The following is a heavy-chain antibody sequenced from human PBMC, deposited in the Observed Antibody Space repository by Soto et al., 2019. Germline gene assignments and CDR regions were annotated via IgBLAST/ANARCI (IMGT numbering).Heavy chain of an antibody. CDR3: ARGRSFLLWFGESQKYFQH. Sequence: SETLSLTCAVSGGSISSGDYTWSCLRQPPGKGLEWIGYIYHSGSTYYNPSLKSRVTISVDRSKNQFSLKLSSVTAADTAVYYCARGRSFLLWFGESQKYFQHWGQGTLVTVSS. CDR2: IYHSGST. V-gene: IGHV4-30-2*01. J-gene: IGHJ1*01. CDR1: GGSISSGDYT. D-gene: IGHD3-10*01.